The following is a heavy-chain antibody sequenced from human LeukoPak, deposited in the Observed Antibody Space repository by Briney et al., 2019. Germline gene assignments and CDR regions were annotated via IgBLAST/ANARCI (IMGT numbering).Heavy chain of an antibody. CDR1: GGSISSGGYY. D-gene: IGHD1-26*01. CDR2: INHSGST. CDR3: ARQRSVNSGSYYNAFDI. J-gene: IGHJ3*02. V-gene: IGHV4-39*01. Sequence: PSQTLSLTCTVSGGSISSGGYYWSWIRQPPGKGLEWIGEINHSGSTNYNPSLKSRVTISVDTSKNQFSLKLSSVTAADTAVYYCARQRSVNSGSYYNAFDIWGQGTMVTVSS.